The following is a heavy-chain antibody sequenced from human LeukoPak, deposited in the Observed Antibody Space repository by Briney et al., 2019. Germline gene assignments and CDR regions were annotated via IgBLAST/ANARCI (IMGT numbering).Heavy chain of an antibody. J-gene: IGHJ4*02. CDR3: ARALYLDSSGYYPGLDY. V-gene: IGHV1-18*01. Sequence: ASVKVSCKTSGFTFNSYPFSWVRQPLGQGLEWRGWIGAYNTDTKFAQKFQGRVTLTIDSSRTAYMEMSNLRSDDTAVYYCARALYLDSSGYYPGLDYWGQGTLVTVSS. D-gene: IGHD3-22*01. CDR1: GFTFNSYP. CDR2: IGAYNTDT.